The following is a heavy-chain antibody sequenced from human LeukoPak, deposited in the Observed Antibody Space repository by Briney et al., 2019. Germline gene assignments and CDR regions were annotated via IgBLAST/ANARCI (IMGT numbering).Heavy chain of an antibody. Sequence: PGGSLRLSCAASGFTFSSYAMHWVRQAPGKGLGWVAVISYDGSNKYYADSVKGRFTISRDNSKNTLYLQMNSLRAEDTAVYYCAKDFNYDILTGLPSYYMDVWGKGTTVTISS. CDR3: AKDFNYDILTGLPSYYMDV. CDR1: GFTFSSYA. D-gene: IGHD3-9*01. CDR2: ISYDGSNK. J-gene: IGHJ6*03. V-gene: IGHV3-30*04.